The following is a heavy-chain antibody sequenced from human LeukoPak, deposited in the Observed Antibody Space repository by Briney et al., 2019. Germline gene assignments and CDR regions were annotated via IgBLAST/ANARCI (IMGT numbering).Heavy chain of an antibody. J-gene: IGHJ4*02. CDR2: INSDGSST. D-gene: IGHD2-2*02. CDR3: ARGDIVVVPAAIVDY. V-gene: IGHV3-74*01. CDR1: GFTFSSYW. Sequence: GGSLRLSCAASGFTFSSYWMHWVRQAPGKGLVSVSRINSDGSSTSYADSVKGRFTISRDNAKNTLYLQMNSLRAEDTAVYYCARGDIVVVPAAIVDYWGQGTLVTVSS.